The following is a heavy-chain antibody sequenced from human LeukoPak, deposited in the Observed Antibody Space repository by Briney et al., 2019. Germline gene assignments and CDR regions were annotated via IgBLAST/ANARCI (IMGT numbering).Heavy chain of an antibody. J-gene: IGHJ4*02. V-gene: IGHV4-39*01. CDR2: IYYSGST. CDR3: ARQGAVTGTPYYFDF. D-gene: IGHD4-11*01. Sequence: PSETLSLTCTVSGGSISSSSYYWGWIRQPPGKGLEWIGSIYYSGSTYYNPSLKSRLTIPLDTSKNQFSLKLSAVTAADTAVYCCARQGAVTGTPYYFDFWGQGTLVTVSS. CDR1: GGSISSSSYY.